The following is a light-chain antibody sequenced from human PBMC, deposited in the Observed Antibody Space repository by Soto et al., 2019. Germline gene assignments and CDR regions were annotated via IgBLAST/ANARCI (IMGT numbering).Light chain of an antibody. J-gene: IGKJ1*01. CDR1: QTISSW. V-gene: IGKV1-5*03. CDR2: KAS. CDR3: QQYNNWPRT. Sequence: DIQMTQSPSTLSASVGDRVTITCRASQTISSWLAWYQQKPGKAPKLLIQKASSLASGVPSRFSGSGSGTEFTLTISSLQPDDFAVYYCQQYNNWPRTFGQGTKVEIK.